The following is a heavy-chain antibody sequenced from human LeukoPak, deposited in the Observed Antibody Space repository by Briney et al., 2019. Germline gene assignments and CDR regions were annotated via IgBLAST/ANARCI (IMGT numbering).Heavy chain of an antibody. D-gene: IGHD1-14*01. Sequence: ASETLSLTCTVSGGSISSSSYYWGWIRQPPGKGLEWIGSIYYSGSTYYNPSLKSRVTISVDTSKNQFSLKLSSVTAADTAVYYCARRPAGNRFDPWGQGTLVTVSS. J-gene: IGHJ5*02. CDR2: IYYSGST. CDR3: ARRPAGNRFDP. CDR1: GGSISSSSYY. V-gene: IGHV4-39*01.